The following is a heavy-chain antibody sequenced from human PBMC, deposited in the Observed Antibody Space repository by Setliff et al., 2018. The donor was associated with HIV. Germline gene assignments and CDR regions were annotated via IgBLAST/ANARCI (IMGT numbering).Heavy chain of an antibody. J-gene: IGHJ6*03. V-gene: IGHV1-18*04. D-gene: IGHD3-22*01. CDR3: ARTYYYDSSGYYGYYYYYYMDV. Sequence: ASVKVSCKASGYTFTSHGISWVRQAPGQGLEWMGWISTYNGNTNYAQKVQGRVIMTTDTSTSTAYMELRSLRSDDTAVYYCARTYYYDSSGYYGYYYYYYMDVWGKGTTVTVSS. CDR1: GYTFTSHG. CDR2: ISTYNGNT.